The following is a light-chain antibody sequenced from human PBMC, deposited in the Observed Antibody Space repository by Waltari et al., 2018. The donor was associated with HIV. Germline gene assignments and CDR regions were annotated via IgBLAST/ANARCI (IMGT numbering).Light chain of an antibody. Sequence: EIVMTQSPVTLSVSPGDTVTLSCRASQSVNSNLAWYQQKPGQAPRLLIYLASNRAIGIPGRFSGSGYGTEFTLTVSSLQSEDFAVDYCQQYNFWPPLTFGGGTKVEIK. J-gene: IGKJ4*01. CDR2: LAS. V-gene: IGKV3-15*01. CDR3: QQYNFWPPLT. CDR1: QSVNSN.